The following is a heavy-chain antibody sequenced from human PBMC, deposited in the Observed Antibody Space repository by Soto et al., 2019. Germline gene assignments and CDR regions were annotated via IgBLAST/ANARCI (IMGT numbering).Heavy chain of an antibody. Sequence: EVQLLESGGGLVQPGGSLRLSCAASGLTFNSYAMTWVRQAPGRGLEWVSGVDGSGFTSYHADSVKGRFTISRDNSKNTLYLQMNSLRAEDTAVYYCAKDVVVGATTGLGDYYYYYGMDVWGQGTTVTVSS. J-gene: IGHJ6*02. D-gene: IGHD1-26*01. CDR2: VDGSGFTS. V-gene: IGHV3-23*01. CDR1: GLTFNSYA. CDR3: AKDVVVGATTGLGDYYYYYGMDV.